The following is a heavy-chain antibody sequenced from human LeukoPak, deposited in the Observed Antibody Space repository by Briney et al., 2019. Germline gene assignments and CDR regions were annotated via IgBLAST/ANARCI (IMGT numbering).Heavy chain of an antibody. J-gene: IGHJ4*02. CDR3: ASFNYYDSSGHFDY. CDR2: IYSGGST. Sequence: GGSLRLSCAASEFTVSSNYMNWVRQAPGKGLEWVSVIYSGGSTYYTDSVKGRFTISRDNSKNTLYLQMNSLRVEDTAVYYCASFNYYDSSGHFDYWGQGTLVTVSS. D-gene: IGHD3-22*01. V-gene: IGHV3-66*01. CDR1: EFTVSSNY.